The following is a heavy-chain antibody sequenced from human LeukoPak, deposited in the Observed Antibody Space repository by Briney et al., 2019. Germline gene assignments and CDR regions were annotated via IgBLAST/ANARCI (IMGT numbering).Heavy chain of an antibody. V-gene: IGHV3-21*01. CDR1: GFTFSSYS. D-gene: IGHD5-12*01. Sequence: GGSLRLSCAASGFTFSSYSMNWVRQAPGKGLEWVSSISSSSSYKYYADSVKGRFTISRDNAKNSLYLQMNSLRAEDTAVYYCARDPSNDSGYDPRHYWGQGTLVTVSS. CDR3: ARDPSNDSGYDPRHY. CDR2: ISSSSSYK. J-gene: IGHJ4*02.